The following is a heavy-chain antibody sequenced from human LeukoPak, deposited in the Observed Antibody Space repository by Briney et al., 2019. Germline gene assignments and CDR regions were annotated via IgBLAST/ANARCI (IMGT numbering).Heavy chain of an antibody. CDR1: GGSISSYY. CDR2: IYTSGST. V-gene: IGHV4-4*07. CDR3: ARLVAVAGTYYYYYMDV. D-gene: IGHD6-19*01. Sequence: SETLSLTCTVSGGSISSYYWSWIRQPAGKGLEWIGRIYTSGSTNYNPSLKSRVTMSVDTSKNQFSLKLSSVTAADTAVYYCARLVAVAGTYYYYYMDVWGKGTTVTISS. J-gene: IGHJ6*03.